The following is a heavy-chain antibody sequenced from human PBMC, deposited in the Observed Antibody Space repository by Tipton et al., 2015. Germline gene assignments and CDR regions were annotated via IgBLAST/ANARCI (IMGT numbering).Heavy chain of an antibody. J-gene: IGHJ4*02. Sequence: SLRLSCAASGFTFSSYAMSWVRQAPGKGLEWVSGIIASGDSTYYADSVKGRFTISRDNSKNTLYLQINSLRADDTAVYYCACQDYDSLTRDYQTVDYWGQGTLVTVSS. CDR3: ACQDYDSLTRDYQTVDY. CDR2: IIASGDST. V-gene: IGHV3-23*01. D-gene: IGHD3-9*01. CDR1: GFTFSSYA.